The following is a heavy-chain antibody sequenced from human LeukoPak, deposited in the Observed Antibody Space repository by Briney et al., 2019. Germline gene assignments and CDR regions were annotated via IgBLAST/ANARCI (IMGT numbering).Heavy chain of an antibody. V-gene: IGHV4-39*01. D-gene: IGHD3-16*01. CDR2: YYSGST. CDR1: GGSISSSSYY. CDR3: ARRVSGGPFDS. Sequence: PSETLSLTCTVSGGSISSSSYYWGWIRQPPGKGLEWIVYYSGSTYYSPSLKSRVTISVDTSKNQFSLRLSSVTAADTAVYYCARRVSGGPFDSWGQGNLVIVSS. J-gene: IGHJ4*02.